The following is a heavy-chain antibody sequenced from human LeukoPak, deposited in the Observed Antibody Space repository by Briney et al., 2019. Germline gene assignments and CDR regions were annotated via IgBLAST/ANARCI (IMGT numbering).Heavy chain of an antibody. CDR2: IYYSGST. J-gene: IGHJ4*02. CDR1: GGSISSSSYY. CDR3: ARLPIQLRYEFDY. D-gene: IGHD5-18*01. V-gene: IGHV4-39*01. Sequence: PSETLSLTCTVSGGSISSSSYYWGWIRQPPGKGLEWIGSIYYSGSTYYHPSLKSRVTMSVDTSKNQFSLKLSSVTAADTVVYYCARLPIQLRYEFDYWGQGTLVTVSS.